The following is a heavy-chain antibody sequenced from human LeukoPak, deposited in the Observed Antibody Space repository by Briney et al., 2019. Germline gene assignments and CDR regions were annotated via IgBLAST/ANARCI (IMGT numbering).Heavy chain of an antibody. Sequence: GGSLRLSCAASGFTFDDYAMHWVRQAPGKGLEWVSGISWNSGSIGYADSVKGRFAISRDNAKNSLYLQMNSLRAEDTAVYYCAKRPYYGSNQKSATADYWGQGTLVTVSS. V-gene: IGHV3-9*01. J-gene: IGHJ4*02. CDR2: ISWNSGSI. D-gene: IGHD3-10*01. CDR1: GFTFDDYA. CDR3: AKRPYYGSNQKSATADY.